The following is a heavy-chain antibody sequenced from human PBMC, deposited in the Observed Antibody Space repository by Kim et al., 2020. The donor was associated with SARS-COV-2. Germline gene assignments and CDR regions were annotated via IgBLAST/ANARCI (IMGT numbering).Heavy chain of an antibody. CDR1: GFTFGDYA. CDR2: ISWNSDTI. D-gene: IGHD3-10*01. CDR3: VKRGAPGSYYMGFFDY. J-gene: IGHJ4*02. Sequence: GGSLRLSCAASGFTFGDYAMHWVRQAPGEGLEWVSGISWNSDTIGHTDSVKGRFTISRDSAKNSLYLQMNSLTTEDTALYYCVKRGAPGSYYMGFFDYWGQGTQVTVSP. V-gene: IGHV3-9*01.